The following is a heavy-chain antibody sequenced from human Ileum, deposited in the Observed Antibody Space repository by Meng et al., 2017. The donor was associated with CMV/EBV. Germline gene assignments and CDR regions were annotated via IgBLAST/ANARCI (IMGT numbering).Heavy chain of an antibody. CDR2: IIPIFGTA. Sequence: ASGGTFSRYAISWVRQAPGQGLEWMGGIIPIFGTANYAQKFQGRVTITTDESTSTAYMELSSLRSEDTAVYYCARGNSVPAANWFDPWGQGTLVTVSS. D-gene: IGHD2-2*01. J-gene: IGHJ5*02. V-gene: IGHV1-69*05. CDR1: GGTFSRYA. CDR3: ARGNSVPAANWFDP.